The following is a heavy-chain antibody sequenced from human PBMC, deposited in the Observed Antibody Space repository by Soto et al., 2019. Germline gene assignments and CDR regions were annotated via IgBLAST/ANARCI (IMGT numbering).Heavy chain of an antibody. D-gene: IGHD2-15*01. CDR1: GASIRSYY. V-gene: IGHV4-59*01. J-gene: IGHJ6*02. CDR2: VYVSDCT. Sequence: PSETLSLTCSVSGASIRSYYWHWIRQPPGKGLEWNGYVYVSDCTRYNSSLKNRVTISVDTSKRQFYPRLNSVTAADTAVYYCESSASHPEDFFYYTGMDVWGLGTTVTVSS. CDR3: ESSASHPEDFFYYTGMDV.